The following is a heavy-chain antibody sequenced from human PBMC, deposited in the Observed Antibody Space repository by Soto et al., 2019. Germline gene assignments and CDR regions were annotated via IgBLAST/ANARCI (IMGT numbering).Heavy chain of an antibody. CDR1: GFTFSSYG. CDR3: AKNAGDYGAFDI. D-gene: IGHD4-17*01. J-gene: IGHJ3*02. CDR2: ISYDGSNK. V-gene: IGHV3-30*18. Sequence: QVQLVESGGGVVQPGRSLRLSCAASGFTFSSYGMHWVRQAPGKGLEWVAVISYDGSNKYYADSVKGRFTISRDNSKNTLYLQINSLRAEDTAVYYCAKNAGDYGAFDIWGQGTMVTVSS.